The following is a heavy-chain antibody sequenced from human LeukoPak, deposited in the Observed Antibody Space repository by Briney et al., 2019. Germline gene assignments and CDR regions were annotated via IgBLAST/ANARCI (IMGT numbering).Heavy chain of an antibody. CDR1: GFTFSSYS. V-gene: IGHV3-21*01. CDR3: ARGCGGDCYDAFDI. D-gene: IGHD2-21*02. CDR2: ISSSSSYI. J-gene: IGHJ3*02. Sequence: PGGSLRLSCAASGFTFSSYSMNWVRQAPGKGLEWVSSISSSSSYINYAESVKGRFPISRDNAKNSLYLQMNSLRAEGTAVYYCARGCGGDCYDAFDIWGQGTMVTVSS.